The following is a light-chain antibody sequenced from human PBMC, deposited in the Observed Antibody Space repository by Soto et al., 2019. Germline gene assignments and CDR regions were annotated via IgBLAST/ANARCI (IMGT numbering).Light chain of an antibody. CDR1: SSDVGTYNF. CDR3: NSYAGSNNFVV. V-gene: IGLV2-8*01. J-gene: IGLJ2*01. CDR2: EVT. Sequence: QSVLTQPPSASGSPGQSVTISCTGTSSDVGTYNFVSWFQQNPGKAPKLMIYEVTKRPSGVPDRFSGSKSGNTASLTVSGLQAEDEADYYCNSYAGSNNFVVFGGGTKVTVL.